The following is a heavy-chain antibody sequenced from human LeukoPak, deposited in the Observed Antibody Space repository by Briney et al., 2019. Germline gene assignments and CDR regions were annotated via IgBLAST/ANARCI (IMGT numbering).Heavy chain of an antibody. CDR2: IYYSGST. V-gene: IGHV4-59*01. Sequence: PSETLSLTCTVSGGSISSYYWSWIRQPPGKGPEWIGYIYYSGSTNYNPSLKSRVTISVDTSKNQFSLKLSSVTAADTAVYYCARSPLHDILTGYYDYWGQGTLVTVSS. CDR1: GGSISSYY. J-gene: IGHJ4*02. D-gene: IGHD3-9*01. CDR3: ARSPLHDILTGYYDY.